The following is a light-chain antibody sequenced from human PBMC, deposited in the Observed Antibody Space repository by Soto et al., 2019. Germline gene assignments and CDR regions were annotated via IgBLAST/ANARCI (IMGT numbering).Light chain of an antibody. J-gene: IGLJ3*02. V-gene: IGLV2-23*02. CDR3: CAYAGGSVYVL. CDR2: EVG. Sequence: QSALTQPASVSGSPGQSITISCTGTSGDAGNFNLVSWYQQHPGKAPHLIIYEVGKRPSGVSSRFSGSTSGNTASLTISGLQAEGEGDYYCCAYAGGSVYVLFGGGTKVTVL. CDR1: SGDAGNFNL.